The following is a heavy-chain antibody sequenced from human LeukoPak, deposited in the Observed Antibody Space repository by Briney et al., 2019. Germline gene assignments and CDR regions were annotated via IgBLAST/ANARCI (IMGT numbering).Heavy chain of an antibody. D-gene: IGHD2/OR15-2a*01. V-gene: IGHV1-69-2*01. Sequence: ASVKVSCKVSGYTFTDYYMHWVQQAPGKGLEWMGLVDPEDGETIYAEKFQGRVTITADTSTDTAYMELSSQRSEDTAVYYCATDVSILGGPYPRTYNWFDPWGQGTLVTVSS. CDR1: GYTFTDYY. CDR2: VDPEDGET. J-gene: IGHJ5*02. CDR3: ATDVSILGGPYPRTYNWFDP.